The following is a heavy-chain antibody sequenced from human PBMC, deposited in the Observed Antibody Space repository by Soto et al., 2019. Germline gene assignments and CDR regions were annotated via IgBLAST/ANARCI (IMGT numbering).Heavy chain of an antibody. D-gene: IGHD4-17*01. Sequence: QVQLVQSGAEVKKPGSSVKVSCKASGGTFSSYAIGWVRQAPGQGREWMGGIIPIFGTANYDKKFQGRVTITADKSTSTAYMELSSLRSEDTAVYYCARGRKSYGRGYFDYWGQGTLVTVSS. CDR1: GGTFSSYA. CDR2: IIPIFGTA. J-gene: IGHJ4*02. CDR3: ARGRKSYGRGYFDY. V-gene: IGHV1-69*06.